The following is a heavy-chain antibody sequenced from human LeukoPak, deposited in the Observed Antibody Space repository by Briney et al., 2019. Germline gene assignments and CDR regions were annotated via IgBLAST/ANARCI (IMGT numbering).Heavy chain of an antibody. V-gene: IGHV3-23*01. CDR1: GFTFSSYA. CDR3: AKDGSWYSSSPNWFDP. D-gene: IGHD6-19*01. J-gene: IGHJ5*02. Sequence: PGGSLRLSCAASGFTFSSYAMSWVRQAPGKGLEWVSGISGSGGSTYYADSVKGRFTISRDNSKNTLYLQMNSLRAEDTAVYCCAKDGSWYSSSPNWFDPWGQGTLVTVSS. CDR2: ISGSGGST.